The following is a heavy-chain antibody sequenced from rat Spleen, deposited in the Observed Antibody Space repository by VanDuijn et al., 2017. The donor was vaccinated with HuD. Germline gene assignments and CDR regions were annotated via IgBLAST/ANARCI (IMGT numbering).Heavy chain of an antibody. D-gene: IGHD1-7*01. CDR3: TTVDGHTYYFDY. J-gene: IGHJ2*01. CDR2: ISFDGSDT. V-gene: IGHV5-20*01. CDR1: KLNFSDYD. Sequence: EVRLVESGGALVQPGRPLKISCTDSKLNFSDYDMAWVRQSPTKGLEWVASISFDGSDTYYRDSVKGRFTISRDIGKSNLYLQMDSLRSEDTATYYCTTVDGHTYYFDYWGQGVMVTVSS.